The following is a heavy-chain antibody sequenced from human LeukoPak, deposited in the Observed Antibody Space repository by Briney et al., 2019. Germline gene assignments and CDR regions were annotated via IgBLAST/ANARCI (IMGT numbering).Heavy chain of an antibody. J-gene: IGHJ3*02. D-gene: IGHD1-26*01. V-gene: IGHV3-30-3*01. Sequence: GGSLRLSCAASGFTFSSYAMHWVRQAPGKGLEWVAVISYDGSNKYYADSVKGRFTISRDNSKNTLYLQMNSLRAEDMALYYCAKDYSGSYFGAFDSWGQGTMVTVSS. CDR3: AKDYSGSYFGAFDS. CDR2: ISYDGSNK. CDR1: GFTFSSYA.